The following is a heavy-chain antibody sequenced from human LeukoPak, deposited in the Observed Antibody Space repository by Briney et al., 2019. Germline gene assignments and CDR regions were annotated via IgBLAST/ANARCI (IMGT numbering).Heavy chain of an antibody. Sequence: GGSLRLSCAASGFTFSSYAMNWVRQAPGKGLEWVSAIVGNGGGTYYADSVKGRFTISRDNSKNPLYLQMNSLRADDTAVYYCARTEAHSGDYSGQGTLVTVSS. V-gene: IGHV3-23*01. J-gene: IGHJ4*02. CDR3: ARTEAHSGDY. CDR1: GFTFSSYA. D-gene: IGHD1-14*01. CDR2: IVGNGGGT.